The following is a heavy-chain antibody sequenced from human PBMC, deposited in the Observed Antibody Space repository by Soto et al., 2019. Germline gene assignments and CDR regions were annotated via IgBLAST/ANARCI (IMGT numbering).Heavy chain of an antibody. Sequence: EVQLVESGGGPVKPGGSLRRSCATSGFDFTAYSMHWVRQAPGKGLEWVSSISSTSSYIYYTDLVKGRFIISRDNSKNSLSLQMSSLRVEDSALYFCARGKRFSGYDYLDFWGLGNLVTVSS. CDR1: GFDFTAYS. CDR2: ISSTSSYI. V-gene: IGHV3-21*01. J-gene: IGHJ4*02. CDR3: ARGKRFSGYDYLDF. D-gene: IGHD5-12*01.